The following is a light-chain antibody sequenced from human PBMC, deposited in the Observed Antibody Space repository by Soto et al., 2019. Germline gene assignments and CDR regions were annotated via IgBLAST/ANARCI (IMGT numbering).Light chain of an antibody. J-gene: IGKJ4*01. CDR2: DAS. V-gene: IGKV1-33*01. Sequence: DIQMTQSPSSLSAFVGDRVTITCQASQDISNYLNWYQQKPGKAPKLLIYDASNLETGVPSRFSGSGSGTDFTFTISSLQPEDIATYYCQQCDNLPLTFGGGTKV. CDR3: QQCDNLPLT. CDR1: QDISNY.